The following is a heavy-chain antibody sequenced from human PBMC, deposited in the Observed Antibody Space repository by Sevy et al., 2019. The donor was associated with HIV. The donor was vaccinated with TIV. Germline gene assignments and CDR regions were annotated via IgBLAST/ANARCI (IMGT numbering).Heavy chain of an antibody. D-gene: IGHD2-8*01. CDR2: MNPNSGNT. Sequence: ASVKVSCKASGYTFTSYDINWVRQATGQGLEWMGWMNPNSGNTGYAQKFQGRVTITRNTSISTAYMELSSLRSEDTAVYYCARWRNGAYYYGMDVWGQGTTVTVSS. V-gene: IGHV1-8*01. CDR3: ARWRNGAYYYGMDV. J-gene: IGHJ6*02. CDR1: GYTFTSYD.